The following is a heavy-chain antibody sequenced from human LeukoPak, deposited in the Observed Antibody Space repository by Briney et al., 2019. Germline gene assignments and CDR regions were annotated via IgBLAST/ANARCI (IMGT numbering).Heavy chain of an antibody. CDR3: AKDRIFGHQTNYMDV. V-gene: IGHV1-8*03. J-gene: IGHJ6*03. CDR1: GYTFTSYD. D-gene: IGHD3/OR15-3a*01. Sequence: ASVKVSCKASGYTFTSYDINWVRQATGQGLEWMGWMNPNSGNTGYAQKFQGRVTITRNTSISTAYMELSSLRSEDTAVYYCAKDRIFGHQTNYMDVWGTGTTVTVSS. CDR2: MNPNSGNT.